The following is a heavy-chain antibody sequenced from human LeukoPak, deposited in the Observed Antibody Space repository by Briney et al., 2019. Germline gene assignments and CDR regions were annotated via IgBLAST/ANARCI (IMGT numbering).Heavy chain of an antibody. CDR1: GGTFSSYA. CDR2: IIPIFGTA. J-gene: IGHJ5*02. D-gene: IGHD4-17*01. Sequence: SVTVSCKASGGTFSSYAISWVRQAPGQGLEWMGGIIPIFGTANYAQKFQGRVTITADESTSTAYMELSSLRSEDTAVYYCAGVMGNDYGFFNWFDPWGQGTLVTVSS. CDR3: AGVMGNDYGFFNWFDP. V-gene: IGHV1-69*13.